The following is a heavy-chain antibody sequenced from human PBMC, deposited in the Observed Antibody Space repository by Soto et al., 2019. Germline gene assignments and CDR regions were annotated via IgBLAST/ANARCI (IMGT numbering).Heavy chain of an antibody. CDR2: ISGSGGST. J-gene: IGHJ6*02. CDR1: GFTFSSYA. V-gene: IGHV3-23*01. D-gene: IGHD6-13*01. CDR3: AKDSGYSSSWWNYYYYYGMDV. Sequence: PGGSLRLSCAASGFTFSSYAMSWVRQAPGKGLEWVSAISGSGGSTYYADSVKGRFTISRDNSKNTLYLQMNSRRAEDTAVYYCAKDSGYSSSWWNYYYYYGMDVWGQGTTVTVSS.